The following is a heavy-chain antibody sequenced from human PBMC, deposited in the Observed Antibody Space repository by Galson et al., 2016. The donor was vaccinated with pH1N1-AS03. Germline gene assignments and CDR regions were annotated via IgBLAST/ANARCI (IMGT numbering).Heavy chain of an antibody. V-gene: IGHV4-4*02. J-gene: IGHJ4*02. Sequence: SETLSLTCAVSGGSMTSPDWWTWVRQPPGKGLEWIGEVHYSGTTSYNPSLNSRVTMSIDKSNNPLSLNLGSVTAADPAVYFCASAGYHTPGYHYWGQGALVPVSS. CDR2: VHYSGTT. CDR3: ASAGYHTPGYHY. D-gene: IGHD3-16*02. CDR1: GGSMTSPDW.